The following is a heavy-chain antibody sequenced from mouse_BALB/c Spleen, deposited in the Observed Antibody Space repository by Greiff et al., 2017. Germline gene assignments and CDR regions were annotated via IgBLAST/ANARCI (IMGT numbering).Heavy chain of an antibody. V-gene: IGHV7-3*02. CDR2: IRNKANGYTT. CDR3: ARGFWYFDV. Sequence: EVMLVESGGGLVQPGGSLRLSCATSGFTFTDYYMSWVRQPPGKALEWLGFIRNKANGYTTEYSASVKGRFTISRDNSQSILYLQMNTLRAEDSATYYCARGFWYFDVWGAGTTVTVSS. J-gene: IGHJ1*01. CDR1: GFTFTDYY.